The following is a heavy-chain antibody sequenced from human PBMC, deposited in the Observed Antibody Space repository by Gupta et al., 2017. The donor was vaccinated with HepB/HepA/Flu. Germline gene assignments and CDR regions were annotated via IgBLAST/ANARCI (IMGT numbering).Heavy chain of an antibody. V-gene: IGHV1-46*02. CDR2: INPDGDST. D-gene: IGHD1-26*01. CDR3: ARGKVGAQGVLDY. J-gene: IGHJ4*02. Sequence: QVQLVQSGAEVKKPGASVKVSCKVSGDTSNRYYFHWVRQAPGQGLEWMIIINPDGDSTSYAQHFQGRLTTTRDTSTSTVYMEMSSLRSEDTAVYYCARGKVGAQGVLDYWGQGTLVTVSS. CDR1: GDTSNRYY.